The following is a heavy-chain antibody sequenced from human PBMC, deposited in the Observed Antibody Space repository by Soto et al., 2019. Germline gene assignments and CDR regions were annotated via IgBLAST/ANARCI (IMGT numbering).Heavy chain of an antibody. CDR3: AHRVLRTVFGLVTTTAIYFDF. J-gene: IGHJ4*02. CDR2: IYWYDDK. Sequence: QITLNESGPTQVKPRQTLTLTCTFSGFSLTTSGVGVGWIRQSPGKAPEWIALIYWYDDKRYSPSLKSRLTITKDPSKNQVVLTMADLEPADTATYYCAHRVLRTVFGLVTTTAIYFDFWGEGTPVAVSS. V-gene: IGHV2-5*01. D-gene: IGHD3-3*01. CDR1: GFSLTTSGVG.